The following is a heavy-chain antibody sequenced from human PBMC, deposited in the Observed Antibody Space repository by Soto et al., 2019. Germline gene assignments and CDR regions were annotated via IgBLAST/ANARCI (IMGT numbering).Heavy chain of an antibody. V-gene: IGHV4-4*07. CDR1: CTSVSNYY. CDR3: ARGGIQLSYAFDY. J-gene: IGHJ4*02. D-gene: IGHD5-18*01. Sequence: SETLSLTCSVSCTSVSNYYWSWIRQPAGKGLEHIGRIYTSGSTSYNPSLKSRVTMSMDTSQTQIYLNLTSVTAADTAVYYCARGGIQLSYAFDYWGQGIQVTVSS. CDR2: IYTSGST.